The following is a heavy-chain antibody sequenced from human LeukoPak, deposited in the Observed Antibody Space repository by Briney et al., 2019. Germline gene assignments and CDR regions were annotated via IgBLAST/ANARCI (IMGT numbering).Heavy chain of an antibody. D-gene: IGHD6-19*01. J-gene: IGHJ4*02. V-gene: IGHV4-34*01. CDR1: GGSFSGYY. CDR2: INHSGST. CDR3: ARESYSSGWLDY. Sequence: SETLSLTCAVYGGSFSGYYWSWIRQPPGKGLEWIGEINHSGSTNYNPSLKSRVTISVDTSKNQFSLKLSSVTAADTAVYYCARESYSSGWLDYWGQGTLVTDSS.